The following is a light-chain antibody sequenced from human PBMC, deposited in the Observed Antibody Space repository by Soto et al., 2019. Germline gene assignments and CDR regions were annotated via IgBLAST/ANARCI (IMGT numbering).Light chain of an antibody. CDR3: QQYHNWPA. J-gene: IGKJ1*01. CDR2: GAA. CDR1: QSVFSS. V-gene: IGKV3-15*01. Sequence: EIVMTQSPATLSVSPGERATLSCRASQSVFSSLAWYQQKPGQAPRLLIYGAATRATGIPGRFSGSGSGTEFTLTISSPQSEDFAVYYCQQYHNWPAFGQGTKVEIK.